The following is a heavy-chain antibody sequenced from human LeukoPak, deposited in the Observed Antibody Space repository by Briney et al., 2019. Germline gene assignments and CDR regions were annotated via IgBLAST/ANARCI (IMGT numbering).Heavy chain of an antibody. CDR1: GGSISSSSYY. J-gene: IGHJ5*02. CDR2: IYYRGST. Sequence: SETLSLTCTVSGGSISSSSYYWGWIRQPPGKGLEWIGSIYYRGSTYYNPSLKSRVTISVDTSKNQFSLKLSSVTAADTAVYYCAREIVVVPEDLNWFDPWGQGTLVTVSS. D-gene: IGHD2-2*01. CDR3: AREIVVVPEDLNWFDP. V-gene: IGHV4-39*07.